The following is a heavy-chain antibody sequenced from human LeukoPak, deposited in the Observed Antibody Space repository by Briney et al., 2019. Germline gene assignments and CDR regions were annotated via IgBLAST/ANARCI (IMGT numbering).Heavy chain of an antibody. CDR1: GGSVSSGSYY. J-gene: IGHJ4*02. Sequence: PSETLSLTCTVSGGSVSSGSYYWSWVRQPSGKGLEWIGYIYYSGSTNYNPSLKSRVTISVDTSKNQFSLKLSSVTAADTAVYYCARDQNEYYYDSSGYSLWGQGTLVTISS. CDR3: ARDQNEYYYDSSGYSL. D-gene: IGHD3-22*01. CDR2: IYYSGST. V-gene: IGHV4-61*01.